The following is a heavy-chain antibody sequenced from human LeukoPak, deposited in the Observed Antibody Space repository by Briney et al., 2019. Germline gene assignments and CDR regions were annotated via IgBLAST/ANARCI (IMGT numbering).Heavy chain of an antibody. CDR1: GGTFSSYA. CDR3: ATRAADNTAMVTGDDAFDI. CDR2: IIPIFGTA. J-gene: IGHJ3*02. D-gene: IGHD5-18*01. V-gene: IGHV1-69*13. Sequence: ASVKVSCKASGGTFSSYAISWVRQAPGQGLEWMGGIIPIFGTANYAQKFQGRVTITADESTSTAYMELSSLRSEDTAVYYCATRAADNTAMVTGDDAFDIWGQGTMVTVSS.